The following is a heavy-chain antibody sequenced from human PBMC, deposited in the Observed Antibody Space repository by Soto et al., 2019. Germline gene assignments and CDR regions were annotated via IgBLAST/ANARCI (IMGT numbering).Heavy chain of an antibody. V-gene: IGHV3-30*18. J-gene: IGHJ6*01. Sequence: QVQLVESGAGVVQPGRSLRLSCAASGFTFSSYGMHWVRQAPGKGLDWVAVISHDGSNIYFADSVKVRFTISSDNSHNKLYMQMNSLRAEDTAVYYCAKNLIAVAGNLPVMEVWGQGTTVTFYS. CDR2: ISHDGSNI. CDR3: AKNLIAVAGNLPVMEV. CDR1: GFTFSSYG. D-gene: IGHD6-19*01.